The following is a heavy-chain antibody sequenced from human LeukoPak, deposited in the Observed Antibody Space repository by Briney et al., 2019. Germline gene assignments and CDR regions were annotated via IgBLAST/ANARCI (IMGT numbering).Heavy chain of an antibody. J-gene: IGHJ4*02. D-gene: IGHD1-1*01. V-gene: IGHV4-34*01. Sequence: SETLSLTCAVYGGSFSGYYWSWIRQPPGKGLEWIGEINHSGSTNYNPSLKSRVTISVDTSKNQFSLKLSSVTAADMAVYYCARGTTTYYFDYWGQGTLVTVSS. CDR1: GGSFSGYY. CDR3: ARGTTTYYFDY. CDR2: INHSGST.